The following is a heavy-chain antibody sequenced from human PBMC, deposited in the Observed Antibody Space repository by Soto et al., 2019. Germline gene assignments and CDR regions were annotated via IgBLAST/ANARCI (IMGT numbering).Heavy chain of an antibody. CDR1: GFTFSKNG. J-gene: IGHJ4*02. CDR3: LKVKGAAAGFDY. V-gene: IGHV3-30*18. CDR2: ISYKGGEK. D-gene: IGHD6-13*01. Sequence: QVHLVESGGGVVQPGRSLRLSCSASGFTFSKNGMHWVRPAPGKGLEWQGVISYKGGEKYYAGSVKCPFTISRDNSKNTLYLQMDTLRAEETAIYYCLKVKGAAAGFDYWGQGILVSVSS.